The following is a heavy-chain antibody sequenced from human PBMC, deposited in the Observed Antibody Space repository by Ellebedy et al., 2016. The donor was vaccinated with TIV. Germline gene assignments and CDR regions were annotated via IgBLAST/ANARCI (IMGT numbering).Heavy chain of an antibody. Sequence: PGGSLRLSCAASQFMFDSYGMVWVRQAPGTGLEVVAVISYDERDEYYADSVKGRFTISRDNSKNTLYLQMNRLRPEDTALYYCAKNSNYFGREGGYFDYWGQGTLVTVSS. CDR3: AKNSNYFGREGGYFDY. D-gene: IGHD4-11*01. CDR1: QFMFDSYG. J-gene: IGHJ4*02. V-gene: IGHV3-30*18. CDR2: ISYDERDE.